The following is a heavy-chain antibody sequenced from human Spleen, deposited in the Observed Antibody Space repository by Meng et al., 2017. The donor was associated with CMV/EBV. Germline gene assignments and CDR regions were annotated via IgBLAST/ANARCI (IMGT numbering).Heavy chain of an antibody. J-gene: IGHJ4*02. D-gene: IGHD4-17*01. CDR3: ARSDYGDFDY. V-gene: IGHV1-8*03. CDR1: GYTFSNYD. Sequence: ASVKVSCKASGYTFSNYDINWVRQAPGQGLEWMGWMNPSTGYTGFAQKFQGRVTLTRDTSSTTAYMELSSLRPEDTAVYYCARSDYGDFDYWGQGVLVTVSS. CDR2: MNPSTGYT.